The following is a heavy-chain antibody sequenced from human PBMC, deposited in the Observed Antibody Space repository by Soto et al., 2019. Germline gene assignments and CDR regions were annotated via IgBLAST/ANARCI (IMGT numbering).Heavy chain of an antibody. D-gene: IGHD6-13*01. V-gene: IGHV3-30*18. CDR2: ISYDGSNK. Sequence: GGSLRLSCAASGFTFSSYCMHWVRQAPGKGLEWVAVISYDGSNKYYADSVKGRFTISRDNSKNTLYLQMNSLRAEDTAVYYCAKDSSSHDRYYYYGMDVWGQGTTVTVS. CDR1: GFTFSSYC. J-gene: IGHJ6*02. CDR3: AKDSSSHDRYYYYGMDV.